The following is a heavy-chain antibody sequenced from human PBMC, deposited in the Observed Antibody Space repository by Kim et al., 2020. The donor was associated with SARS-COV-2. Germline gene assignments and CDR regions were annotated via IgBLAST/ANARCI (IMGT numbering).Heavy chain of an antibody. J-gene: IGHJ6*02. Sequence: ASVKVSCKASGYTFTSYAMNWVRQAPGQGLEWMGWINTNTGNPTYAQGFTGRFVFSLDTSVSTAYLQISSLKAEDTAVYYCARGGMATISGYYYYYGMDVWGQGTTVTVSS. CDR2: INTNTGNP. CDR1: GYTFTSYA. D-gene: IGHD5-12*01. V-gene: IGHV7-4-1*02. CDR3: ARGGMATISGYYYYYGMDV.